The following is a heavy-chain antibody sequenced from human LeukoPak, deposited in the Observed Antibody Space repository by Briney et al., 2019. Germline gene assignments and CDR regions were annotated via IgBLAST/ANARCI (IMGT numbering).Heavy chain of an antibody. CDR2: VYHSGST. V-gene: IGHV4-34*01. Sequence: PSETLSLTCVVNNGSFTEYFWSWIRQPPGKGLEWIGEVYHSGSTNYNPSLRSRLSISTDMSKKQFSLKLNSVTAADTAVYYCAREKFLGRLTRVLDTWGQGTLVTVSS. J-gene: IGHJ5*02. CDR3: AREKFLGRLTRVLDT. D-gene: IGHD3-3*01. CDR1: NGSFTEYF.